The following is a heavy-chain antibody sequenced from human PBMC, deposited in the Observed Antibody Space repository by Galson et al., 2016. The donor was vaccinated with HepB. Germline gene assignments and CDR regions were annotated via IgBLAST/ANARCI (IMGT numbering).Heavy chain of an antibody. CDR2: ISYDGTNK. J-gene: IGHJ5*02. Sequence: SLRLSCAASGFTFSSYGMHWVRQAPGKGLEWVAVISYDGTNKYYVDSVKGRVTISRDNSKNTLYLQMNSLRAEDTAVYYCARGRPRIAVAGRGNWLDRWGQGTLVTVSS. D-gene: IGHD6-19*01. CDR3: ARGRPRIAVAGRGNWLDR. V-gene: IGHV3-30*03. CDR1: GFTFSSYG.